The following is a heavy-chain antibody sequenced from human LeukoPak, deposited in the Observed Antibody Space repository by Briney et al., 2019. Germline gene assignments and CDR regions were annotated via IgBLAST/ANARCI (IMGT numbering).Heavy chain of an antibody. CDR3: ARAVGADGSGSL. J-gene: IGHJ4*02. Sequence: SETLSLTCTVSGDSISTYYWSRIRQPPGNGLKWIGYSYYRVTSDYNPSLKSRVTMSVDMSTRQISLKLSSVTAADTAVYYCARAVGADGSGSLWGPGTLVTVSS. CDR1: GDSISTYY. CDR2: SYYRVTS. D-gene: IGHD3-10*01. V-gene: IGHV4-59*01.